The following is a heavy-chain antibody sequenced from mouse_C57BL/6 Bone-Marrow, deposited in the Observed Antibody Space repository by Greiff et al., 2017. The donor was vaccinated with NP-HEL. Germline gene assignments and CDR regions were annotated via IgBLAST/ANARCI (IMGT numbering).Heavy chain of an antibody. Sequence: QVQLQQPGADLVKPGASVKLSCKASGYTFTSYWMHWVKQRPGRGLEWIGRIDPNSGGTKFNEKFKTKATLTVDKPSSTAYMQLSSLTSEDSAVNYCAGYYYGSRGWYFDVWGRGTTVTVSS. V-gene: IGHV1-72*01. D-gene: IGHD1-1*01. J-gene: IGHJ1*03. CDR2: IDPNSGGT. CDR3: AGYYYGSRGWYFDV. CDR1: GYTFTSYW.